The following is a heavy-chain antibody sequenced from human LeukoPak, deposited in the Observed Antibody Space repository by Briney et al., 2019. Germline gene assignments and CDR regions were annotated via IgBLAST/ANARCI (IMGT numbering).Heavy chain of an antibody. CDR1: GGSISSSSHY. D-gene: IGHD2-21*02. CDR2: IYYSGST. J-gene: IGHJ4*02. CDR3: ARPAEVTAIQPFDY. V-gene: IGHV4-39*01. Sequence: SETLSLTCTVSGGSISSSSHYWGWIRQPPGKGLDWIGSIYYSGSTYYNPSLKSRVTISVDTSKNQFSLKLTSVTASDTAVYYCARPAEVTAIQPFDYRGQGTLVTVSS.